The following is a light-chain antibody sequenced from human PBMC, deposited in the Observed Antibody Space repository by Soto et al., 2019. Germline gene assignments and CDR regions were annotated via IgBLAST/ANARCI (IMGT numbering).Light chain of an antibody. V-gene: IGLV2-23*01. Sequence: QSALTQPASVSGSPGQSITISCTGTSSDVGSYNLVSWYQQHPGKAPKLMIYEGSKRPSGVSNRFSGSKSGNTASLTISGLQAEDEADYYCCSYAGSLWGFGGGTKLTVL. CDR3: CSYAGSLWG. CDR2: EGS. J-gene: IGLJ3*02. CDR1: SSDVGSYNL.